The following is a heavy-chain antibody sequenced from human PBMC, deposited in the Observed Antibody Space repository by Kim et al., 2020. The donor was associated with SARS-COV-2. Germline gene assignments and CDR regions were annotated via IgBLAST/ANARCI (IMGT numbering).Heavy chain of an antibody. D-gene: IGHD6-13*01. CDR2: IWYDGSNK. V-gene: IGHV3-33*08. CDR1: GFTFSSYG. CDR3: ARAYSSSWYLILPDY. Sequence: GGSLRLSCAASGFTFSSYGMHWVRQAPGKGLEWVAVIWYDGSNKYYADSVKGRFTISRDNSKNTLYLQMNSLRAEDTAVYYCARAYSSSWYLILPDYWGQGTLVTVSS. J-gene: IGHJ4*02.